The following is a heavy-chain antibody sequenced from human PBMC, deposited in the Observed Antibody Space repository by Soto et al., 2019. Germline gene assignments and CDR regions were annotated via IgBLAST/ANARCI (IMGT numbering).Heavy chain of an antibody. Sequence: EVQLVESGGGLVQPGESLRLSCAASGFTFSDYWIHWVRQAPGKGLVWVSRIKFDGSSANYADSVKGRFTISRENAKDMVYLQMNSLGAEDTAVYYCARVVRGHYGFDVWGQGIMVTVSS. D-gene: IGHD3-10*01. J-gene: IGHJ3*01. V-gene: IGHV3-74*01. CDR1: GFTFSDYW. CDR2: IKFDGSSA. CDR3: ARVVRGHYGFDV.